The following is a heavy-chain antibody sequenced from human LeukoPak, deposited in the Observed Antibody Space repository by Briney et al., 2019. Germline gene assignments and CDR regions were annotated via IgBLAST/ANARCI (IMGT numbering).Heavy chain of an antibody. CDR2: IYHSGST. V-gene: IGHV4-30-2*01. Sequence: SQTLSLTCTVSGGSISSGGYYWSWIRQPPGKGLEWIGYIYHSGSTYYNPSLKSRVTISVDRSKNQFSLKLSSVTAADTAVYYCARAASDGDYLMDVWGQGTTVTVSS. D-gene: IGHD4-17*01. J-gene: IGHJ6*02. CDR3: ARAASDGDYLMDV. CDR1: GGSISSGGYY.